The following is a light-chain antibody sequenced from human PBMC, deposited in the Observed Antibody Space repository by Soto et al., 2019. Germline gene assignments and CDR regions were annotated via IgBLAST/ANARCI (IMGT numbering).Light chain of an antibody. CDR1: QSVSSY. Sequence: EIVLTQSPATLSLSPGERATLSCRASQSVSSYLAWYQQKPGQAPRLLIYDASNRATGIPARFSGSGSGTDFTPTISSLEPEDFAVYYCQQRSVFGQGTKVEIK. CDR3: QQRSV. J-gene: IGKJ1*01. V-gene: IGKV3-11*01. CDR2: DAS.